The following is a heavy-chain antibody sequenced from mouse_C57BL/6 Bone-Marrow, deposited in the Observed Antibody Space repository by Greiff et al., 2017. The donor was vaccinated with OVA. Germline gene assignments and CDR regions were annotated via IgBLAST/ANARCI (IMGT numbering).Heavy chain of an antibody. J-gene: IGHJ4*01. V-gene: IGHV1-18*01. Sequence: VQLQQSGPELVKPGASVKIPCKASGYTFTDCNMDWVKQSHGKSLEWIGDINPNNGGTIYNQKFKGKATLTVDKSSSTAYMELRSLTSEDTAVYYCARNYGSSYDYAMDYWGQGTSVTVSS. CDR2: INPNNGGT. D-gene: IGHD1-1*01. CDR3: ARNYGSSYDYAMDY. CDR1: GYTFTDCN.